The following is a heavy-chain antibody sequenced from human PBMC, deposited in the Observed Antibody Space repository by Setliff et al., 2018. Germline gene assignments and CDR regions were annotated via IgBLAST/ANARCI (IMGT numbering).Heavy chain of an antibody. CDR3: VRSSAPQVVLAADFDF. D-gene: IGHD6-19*01. CDR2: ISPYSGNT. Sequence: ASVKVSCKTSGFRFTNFGFSWVRQAPGQGLEWLGSISPYSGNTNYPQWLQDRVTMTIDTSAPTVYMELKSLRSDDTAVYYCVRSSAPQVVLAADFDFWGQGTPVTVSS. V-gene: IGHV1-18*01. J-gene: IGHJ4*02. CDR1: GFRFTNFG.